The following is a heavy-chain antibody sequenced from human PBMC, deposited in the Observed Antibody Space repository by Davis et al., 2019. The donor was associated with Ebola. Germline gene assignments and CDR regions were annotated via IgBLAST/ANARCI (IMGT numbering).Heavy chain of an antibody. CDR1: GFTFSSYG. CDR3: AKMSVLFMDV. J-gene: IGHJ6*04. CDR2: ISYDGSNK. V-gene: IGHV3-30*18. Sequence: GESLKISCAASGFTFSSYGMHWVRQAPGKGLEWVAVISYDGSNKYYADSVKGRFTISRDNSKKTLYLQMNSLRAEDTAVYYCAKMSVLFMDVWGKGTTVTVSS.